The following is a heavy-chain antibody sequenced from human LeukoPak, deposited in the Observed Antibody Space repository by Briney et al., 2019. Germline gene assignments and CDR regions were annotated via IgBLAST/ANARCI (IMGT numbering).Heavy chain of an antibody. CDR1: GFTFSSNW. CDR2: INQDGSEK. V-gene: IGHV3-7*01. Sequence: GGSLRLSCAASGFTFSSNWMSWVRQAPGKGLEWVANINQDGSEKNYVDSVKGRFTISRDNAKNSLYLQMNSLRAEDTAVYYCAKAGNGFGYWGQGALVTVSS. J-gene: IGHJ4*02. D-gene: IGHD2-8*01. CDR3: AKAGNGFGY.